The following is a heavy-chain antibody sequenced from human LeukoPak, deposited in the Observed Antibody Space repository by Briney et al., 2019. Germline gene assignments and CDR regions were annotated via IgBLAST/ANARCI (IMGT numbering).Heavy chain of an antibody. D-gene: IGHD1-26*01. J-gene: IGHJ4*02. CDR2: IYFSGSP. CDR1: GGSTSSYY. CDR3: ARHRGSYTFDY. V-gene: IGHV4-59*08. Sequence: SETLSLTCTVSGGSTSSYYWSWLQQPPGKGLEWIGYIYFSGSPNYNPSLKSRGTLSIDTSKNQFSLKLSSVTAADTAVYYCARHRGSYTFDYWGQGTLVTVSS.